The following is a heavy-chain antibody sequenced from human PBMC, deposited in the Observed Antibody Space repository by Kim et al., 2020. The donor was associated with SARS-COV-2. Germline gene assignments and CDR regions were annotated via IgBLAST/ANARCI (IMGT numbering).Heavy chain of an antibody. Sequence: ASVKVSCKASGYTFTGYNMQWVRQAPGQGLEWMGMINPSGGSISYAQKFQGRVTMTRDTSTSTVYIELSSLRSEDPAVYYCASEYSNFAYWGQGTLVNVS. CDR3: ASEYSNFAY. V-gene: IGHV1-46*01. D-gene: IGHD6-13*01. CDR2: INPSGGSI. J-gene: IGHJ4*01. CDR1: GYTFTGYN.